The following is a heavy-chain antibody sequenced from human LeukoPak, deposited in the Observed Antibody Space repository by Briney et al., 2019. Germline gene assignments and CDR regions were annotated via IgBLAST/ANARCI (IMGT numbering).Heavy chain of an antibody. V-gene: IGHV3-30-3*01. CDR3: ARDRVTKQAPPGY. D-gene: IGHD2-8*01. Sequence: GGSLRLSCAASGFTFSSYAMHWVRQAPGKGLEWVAVISYDGSNKYYADSVKGRFTISRDNSKSTVYLQMNSLRADDTAVYYCARDRVTKQAPPGYWGQGTLVTVSS. J-gene: IGHJ4*02. CDR1: GFTFSSYA. CDR2: ISYDGSNK.